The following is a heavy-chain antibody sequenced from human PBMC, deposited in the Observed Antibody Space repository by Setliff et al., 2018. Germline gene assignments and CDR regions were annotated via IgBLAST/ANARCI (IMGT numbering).Heavy chain of an antibody. CDR2: VSWNSGTS. CDR1: GFTFDDYA. CDR3: ARDIVVFTDIDYYYSGMDV. V-gene: IGHV3-9*03. D-gene: IGHD2-21*01. J-gene: IGHJ6*02. Sequence: GGSLRLSCAASGFTFDDYAMHWVRQAPGKGLEWVSGVSWNSGTSAYADSVKGRFTISRDNAKNSLYLQMNSLRVEDMALYYCARDIVVFTDIDYYYSGMDVWGQGTAVTVSS.